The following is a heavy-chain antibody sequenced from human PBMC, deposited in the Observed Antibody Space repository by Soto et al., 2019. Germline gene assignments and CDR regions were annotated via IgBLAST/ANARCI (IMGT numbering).Heavy chain of an antibody. CDR1: GGSFSGYY. J-gene: IGHJ4*02. Sequence: TLSLTCAVYGGSFSGYYWSWIRQPPGKGLEWIGEINHSGSTNYNPSLKSRVTISVDTSKNQFSLKLSSVTAADTAVYYCARGIAAAATSGLSYFDYWGQGTLVTVSS. CDR3: ARGIAAAATSGLSYFDY. CDR2: INHSGST. V-gene: IGHV4-34*01. D-gene: IGHD6-13*01.